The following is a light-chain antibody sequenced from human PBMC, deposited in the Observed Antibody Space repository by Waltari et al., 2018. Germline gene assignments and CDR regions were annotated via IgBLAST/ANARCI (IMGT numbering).Light chain of an antibody. J-gene: IGKJ3*01. V-gene: IGKV1-33*01. Sequence: DIQMTQSPSSLSASVGDRVTITCQASQDIRNYLNWYQHKPGKAPNLLIYDASNLETGVPSMFSGSGSGTHFILTISSLQPDDIATYYCQHYDKLPITFGPGTKVDIK. CDR3: QHYDKLPIT. CDR2: DAS. CDR1: QDIRNY.